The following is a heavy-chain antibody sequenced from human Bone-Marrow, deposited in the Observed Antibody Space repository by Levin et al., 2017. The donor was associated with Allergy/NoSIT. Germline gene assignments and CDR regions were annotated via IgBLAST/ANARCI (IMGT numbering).Heavy chain of an antibody. Sequence: GESLKISCKVSGDTLAELSIYWVRQAPGKGLEWMGGLDPEDGRTLSAQPFKGRVTMTEETSTDTASMELSSLTSDDTAVYYCATDWYDQRHAFDIWGQGTVVTVSS. CDR1: GDTLAELS. CDR3: ATDWYDQRHAFDI. J-gene: IGHJ3*02. D-gene: IGHD1-1*01. CDR2: LDPEDGRT. V-gene: IGHV1-24*01.